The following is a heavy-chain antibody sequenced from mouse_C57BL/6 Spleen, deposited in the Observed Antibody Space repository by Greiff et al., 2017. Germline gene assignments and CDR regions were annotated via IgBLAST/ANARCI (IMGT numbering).Heavy chain of an antibody. CDR1: GYAFSSSW. J-gene: IGHJ1*03. CDR3: ARCGCRYFDV. CDR2: IYPGDGDT. Sequence: QVQLQQSGPELVKPGASVKISCKASGYAFSSSWMNWVKQRPGQGLEWIGRIYPGDGDTNYNGKFKGKATLTADKSSSTAYMQLSSLTSEDSAVYFCARCGCRYFDVWGTGTTVTVSS. V-gene: IGHV1-82*01.